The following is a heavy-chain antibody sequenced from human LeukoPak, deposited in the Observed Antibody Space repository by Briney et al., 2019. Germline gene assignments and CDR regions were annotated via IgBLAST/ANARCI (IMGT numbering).Heavy chain of an antibody. J-gene: IGHJ4*02. CDR3: SRESGAFCPFGY. Sequence: SETLSLTCGVSGGSISGTNWWGWVRQPPGQGLEWIGEISLAGQTNYNPSLNGRVTMSLDKSSNQLSLNLNSVTAADTATYYCSRESGAFCPFGYWGQGTLVIVSS. V-gene: IGHV4/OR15-8*02. CDR2: ISLAGQT. CDR1: GGSISGTNW. D-gene: IGHD1-26*01.